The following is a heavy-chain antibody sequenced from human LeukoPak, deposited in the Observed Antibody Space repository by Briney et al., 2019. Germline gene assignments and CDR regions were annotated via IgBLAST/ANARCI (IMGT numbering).Heavy chain of an antibody. V-gene: IGHV1-69*13. Sequence: ASVKVSCKASGGTFSSYAISWVRQAPGQGLEWMGGIIPIFGTANYAQKFQGRVTITADESTSTAYMELSSLRSEDTAVYYCARNKVDSSGYSYYFDYWGQGTLVTVSS. CDR2: IIPIFGTA. J-gene: IGHJ4*02. CDR1: GGTFSSYA. D-gene: IGHD3-22*01. CDR3: ARNKVDSSGYSYYFDY.